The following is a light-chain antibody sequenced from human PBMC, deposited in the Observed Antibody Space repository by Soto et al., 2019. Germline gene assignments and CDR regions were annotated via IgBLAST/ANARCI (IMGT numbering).Light chain of an antibody. CDR1: QTVSTN. Sequence: EIVLTQSPGTLSLSPGERATLSCRASQTVSTNYLAWYQQKPGQAPRHLIYGASKRATGIPVRFSGSGSGTEFTLTITSLQSEDFAVYYCQEYNNWHPITFGGGTKVDIK. CDR2: GAS. CDR3: QEYNNWHPIT. J-gene: IGKJ4*01. V-gene: IGKV3D-15*01.